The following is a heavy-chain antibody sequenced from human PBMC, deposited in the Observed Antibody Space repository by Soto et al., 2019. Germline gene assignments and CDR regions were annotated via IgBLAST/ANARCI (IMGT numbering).Heavy chain of an antibody. J-gene: IGHJ6*02. Sequence: PGGSLRLSCAVSGFSFRTSVIHWVRQAPGKGLEWVAVMSNNGITQFYANSVKGRFSVSRDNSKSTTYLQMNSLRAEDTAVYYCAKHGMDVWGRGTTVTVSS. CDR3: AKHGMDV. CDR1: GFSFRTSV. V-gene: IGHV3-30*04. CDR2: MSNNGITQ.